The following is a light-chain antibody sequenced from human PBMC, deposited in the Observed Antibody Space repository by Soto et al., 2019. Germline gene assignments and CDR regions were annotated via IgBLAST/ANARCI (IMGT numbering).Light chain of an antibody. CDR1: QSIRSW. J-gene: IGKJ2*01. V-gene: IGKV1-5*03. CDR2: KAS. CDR3: QQYNSYSL. Sequence: DIKMTQSPPTLSASVGDRVTITCRASQSIRSWLAWYQQKPGKAPKLLIYKASSLESGVPSRFSGSGSGTEFTLTISSLQPDDFATYYCQQYNSYSLFGQGTKLEIK.